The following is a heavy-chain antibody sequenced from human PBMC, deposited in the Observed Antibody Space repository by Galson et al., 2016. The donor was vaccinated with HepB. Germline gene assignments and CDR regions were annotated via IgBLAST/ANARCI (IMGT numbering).Heavy chain of an antibody. CDR2: IYPGDSDV. Sequence: QSGAEVKKAGESLKISCKGSGYSFTSYWIAWVRQMPGKGLEWMGIIYPGDSDVRYSPSLQGQVTISVDKSINTAYLQWSSLKASDTAMYYCTRDVYCDSVSCYREGDYWGQGTLVTVSS. D-gene: IGHD2-2*02. J-gene: IGHJ4*02. V-gene: IGHV5-51*01. CDR1: GYSFTSYW. CDR3: TRDVYCDSVSCYREGDY.